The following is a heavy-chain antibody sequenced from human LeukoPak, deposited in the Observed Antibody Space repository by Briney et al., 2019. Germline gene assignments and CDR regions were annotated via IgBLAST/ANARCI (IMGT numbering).Heavy chain of an antibody. V-gene: IGHV3-30*02. J-gene: IGHJ6*03. CDR1: GFTFSSYG. CDR2: TRYDGSYK. D-gene: IGHD6-19*01. Sequence: QPGGSLRLSCAASGFTFSSYGMHWVRQAPGKGLEWVAFTRYDGSYKYYADSVQGRFTISRDNSKNTLYLQMNSLRADDTAVYYCVKDSQWLVRDYYMDVWGKGTTVTVSS. CDR3: VKDSQWLVRDYYMDV.